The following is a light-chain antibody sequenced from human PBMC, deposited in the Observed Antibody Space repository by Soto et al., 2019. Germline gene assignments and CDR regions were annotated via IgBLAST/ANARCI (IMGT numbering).Light chain of an antibody. CDR3: LQYGGCPVT. CDR2: GAS. Sequence: EIVLTQSPGTLSLSPGERATLSCRASQSVTSNYLAWYQQKPGQAPRLLIYGASSRATGIPERFSGSGSGTDFTLTISRLEPQDFAVYYCLQYGGCPVTFGQGTQVEIK. CDR1: QSVTSNY. J-gene: IGKJ1*01. V-gene: IGKV3-20*01.